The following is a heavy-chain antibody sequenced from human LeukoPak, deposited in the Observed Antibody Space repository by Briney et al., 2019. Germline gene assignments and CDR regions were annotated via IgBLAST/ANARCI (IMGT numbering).Heavy chain of an antibody. CDR2: IYYSGST. CDR1: GDSISTSSYY. V-gene: IGHV4-39*01. Sequence: PSETLSLTCSVSGDSISTSSYYGGWIRQPPGKGLEWIGTIYYSGSTYYNPSLTSRVTISVDTSKNPFSLKLSSVTAADTAVYYCARHKDYYYSYMDVWGKGTTVTISS. CDR3: ARHKDYYYSYMDV. J-gene: IGHJ6*03.